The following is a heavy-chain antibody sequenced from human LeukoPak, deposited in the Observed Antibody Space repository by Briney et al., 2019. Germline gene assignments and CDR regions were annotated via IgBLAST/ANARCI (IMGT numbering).Heavy chain of an antibody. Sequence: PGRSLRLPCAASGFTFDDYAMHWVRQAPGKGLEWVSGISWNSGSIGYADSVKGRFTISRDNAKNSLYLQMNSLRAEDTALYYCAKDGYCSSTSCYTWFGPWGQGTLVTVSS. CDR1: GFTFDDYA. CDR3: AKDGYCSSTSCYTWFGP. J-gene: IGHJ5*02. V-gene: IGHV3-9*01. D-gene: IGHD2-2*02. CDR2: ISWNSGSI.